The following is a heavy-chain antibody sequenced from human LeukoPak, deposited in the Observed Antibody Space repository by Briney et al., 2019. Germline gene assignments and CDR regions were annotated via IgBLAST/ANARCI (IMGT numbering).Heavy chain of an antibody. CDR3: ARDGAQLWINYYFDY. CDR1: GFTFSSYW. CDR2: IKQDGSEK. D-gene: IGHD5-18*01. V-gene: IGHV3-7*01. Sequence: PGGSLRLSCAASGFTFSSYWMSWVRQAPGKGLEWVANIKQDGSEKYYVDSVKGRFTISRDNAKNSLYLQMNSLRAEDTAVYYCARDGAQLWINYYFDYCGQGTLVTVSS. J-gene: IGHJ4*02.